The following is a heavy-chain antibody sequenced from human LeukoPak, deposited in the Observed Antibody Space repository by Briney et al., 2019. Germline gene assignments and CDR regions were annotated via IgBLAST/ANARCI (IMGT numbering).Heavy chain of an antibody. CDR2: ITGSGDTT. CDR3: AKWGNYDILTGYYVSDF. J-gene: IGHJ4*02. CDR1: GFIFMNYA. D-gene: IGHD3-9*01. Sequence: GGSLRLSCAASGFIFMNYAMSWVRQAPGEGLEWGSAITGSGDTTYYADSVKGRFTISRDNSKNTLYVEMHTLRAEATAVYYCAKWGNYDILTGYYVSDFWGQGTLVTVSS. V-gene: IGHV3-23*01.